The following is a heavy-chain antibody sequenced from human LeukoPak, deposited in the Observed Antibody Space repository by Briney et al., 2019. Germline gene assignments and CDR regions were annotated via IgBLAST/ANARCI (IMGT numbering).Heavy chain of an antibody. CDR3: ARLNGYYDILTGYYNRDY. V-gene: IGHV4-39*07. J-gene: IGHJ4*02. CDR2: IYYSGST. CDR1: GGSISSSSYY. D-gene: IGHD3-9*01. Sequence: SETLSLTCTVSGGSISSSSYYWAWIRQPPGKGLEWIGTIYYSGSTYYNASLKSRVTISVDTSKNQFSLKLSSVTAADTAVYYCARLNGYYDILTGYYNRDYWGQGTLVTVSS.